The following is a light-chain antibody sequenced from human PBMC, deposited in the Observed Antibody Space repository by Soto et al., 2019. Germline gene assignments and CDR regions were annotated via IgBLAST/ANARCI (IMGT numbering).Light chain of an antibody. J-gene: IGLJ3*02. Sequence: QSALTQPASVSGSPGQSITISCTGTSSDVGGYNHVSWYQQHPGKAPKLMIFDVTNRPSGVSNRFSGSKSGNTASLPISGRQAEDEAGYYCSSYTSSSTLVVFGGGTKLTVL. CDR1: SSDVGGYNH. CDR3: SSYTSSSTLVV. CDR2: DVT. V-gene: IGLV2-14*01.